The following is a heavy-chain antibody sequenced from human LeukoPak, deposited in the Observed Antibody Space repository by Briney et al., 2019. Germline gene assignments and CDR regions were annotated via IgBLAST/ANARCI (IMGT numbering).Heavy chain of an antibody. Sequence: SQTLSLTCAISGDSVSSNTATWNWIRQAPSRGLEWLGRTYYRSKWYNDYSVSVKGRITVNPDTSKNQFSLQLNSVTPEDTAVYYCARDTGAAISTFDIWGQGTMVTVYS. CDR3: ARDTGAAISTFDI. V-gene: IGHV6-1*01. CDR1: GDSVSSNTAT. J-gene: IGHJ3*02. CDR2: TYYRSKWYN. D-gene: IGHD5-12*01.